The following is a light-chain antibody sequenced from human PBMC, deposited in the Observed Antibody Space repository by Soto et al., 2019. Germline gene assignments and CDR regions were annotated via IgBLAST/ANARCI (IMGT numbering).Light chain of an antibody. CDR3: QQYGGSPWT. V-gene: IGKV3-20*01. CDR1: QSVSSSY. CDR2: GAS. J-gene: IGKJ1*01. Sequence: EIVLTQSPGTLSLSPGERATLSCRASQSVSSSYLAWYQQKPGQAPRPLIYGASSRAIGIPDRFSGSGSGTDFTLTISRLEPEDFAVYYCQQYGGSPWTFGQGXKVDI.